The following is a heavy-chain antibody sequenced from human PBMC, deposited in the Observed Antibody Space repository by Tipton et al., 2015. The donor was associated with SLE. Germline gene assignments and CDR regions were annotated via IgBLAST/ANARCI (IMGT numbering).Heavy chain of an antibody. D-gene: IGHD3-10*01. J-gene: IGHJ6*02. CDR3: AKDSYFGSGSYFPYGMDV. CDR1: GFTVSSNY. CDR2: VYSGGTT. V-gene: IGHV3-66*01. Sequence: SLRLSCAASGFTVSSNYMSWVRQAPGKGLDWVSIVYSGGTTYYADSVKGRFTISRDNSKNTLYLQMNSLRAEDTAVYYCAKDSYFGSGSYFPYGMDVWGQGTTVTVSS.